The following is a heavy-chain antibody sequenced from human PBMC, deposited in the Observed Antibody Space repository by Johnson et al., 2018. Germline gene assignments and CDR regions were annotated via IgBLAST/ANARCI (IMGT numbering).Heavy chain of an antibody. CDR2: INSDGSST. Sequence: VQLVQSGGGLVQPGGSLRLSCAASGFTFSSYWMHWVRQAPGKGLVWVSRINSDGSSTSDADSVKGRFTISRDNAKNTLYLQMNSLRAEDTAVYYCAIYVSGDAFDIWGQGTMVTVSS. CDR3: AIYVSGDAFDI. V-gene: IGHV3-74*02. D-gene: IGHD3-10*01. J-gene: IGHJ3*02. CDR1: GFTFSSYW.